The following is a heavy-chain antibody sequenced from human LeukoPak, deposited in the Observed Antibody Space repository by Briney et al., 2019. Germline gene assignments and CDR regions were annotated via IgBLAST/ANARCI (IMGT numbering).Heavy chain of an antibody. CDR3: ARLSYYDSSGPTGGFDY. V-gene: IGHV5-51*01. CDR2: IYPADSDT. CDR1: GYSFTIYW. D-gene: IGHD3-22*01. J-gene: IGHJ4*02. Sequence: GESLKISCKASGYSFTIYWIGWVRQMPGKGLEWMGIIYPADSDTKYSPSFQGQVTISADKSITTAYLQWSSLKASDTAMYYCARLSYYDSSGPTGGFDYWGQGTLVTVSS.